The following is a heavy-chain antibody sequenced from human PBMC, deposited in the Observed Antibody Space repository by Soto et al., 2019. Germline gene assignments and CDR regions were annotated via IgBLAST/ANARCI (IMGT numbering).Heavy chain of an antibody. V-gene: IGHV3-53*02. CDR3: ARGQQVSTIRGVQGFDY. J-gene: IGHJ4*02. D-gene: IGHD3-10*01. CDR2: LYSGGTS. CDR1: GFTISSNY. Sequence: VQLVETGGGLIQPGGSLRLSCAASGFTISSNYMTWVRQAPGQGLEWVSLLYSGGTSYYADSVKGRFTISRDNSKNTLFLQMNRLKTEDTAVYYCARGQQVSTIRGVQGFDYWGQGTLVTVSS.